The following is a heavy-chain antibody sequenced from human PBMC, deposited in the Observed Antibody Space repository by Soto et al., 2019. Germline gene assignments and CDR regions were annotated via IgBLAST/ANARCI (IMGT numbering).Heavy chain of an antibody. J-gene: IGHJ4*02. CDR3: VKDSGHSYGYGWSTTSHDY. CDR1: GFTFSSYA. V-gene: IGHV3-64D*06. D-gene: IGHD5-18*01. CDR2: ISSNGGST. Sequence: PGGSLRLSCSASGFTFSSYAMHWVRQAPGKGLEYVSAISSNGGSTYYADSVKGRFTISRDNSKNTLYLQMSSLRAEDTAVYYCVKDSGHSYGYGWSTTSHDYWGQGTLVTASS.